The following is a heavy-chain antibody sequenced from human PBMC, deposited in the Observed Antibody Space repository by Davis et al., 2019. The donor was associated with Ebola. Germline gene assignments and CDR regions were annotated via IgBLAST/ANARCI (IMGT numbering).Heavy chain of an antibody. V-gene: IGHV1-69*06. CDR3: ARSVDIVATIGYYYGMDV. Sequence: AASVKVSCKASGGTFSSYAISWVRQAPGQGLEWMGGIIPIFGTANYAQKFQGRVTITADKSTSTAYMELSSLRSEDTAVYYCARSVDIVATIGYYYGMDVWGQGTTVTVSS. J-gene: IGHJ6*02. CDR1: GGTFSSYA. CDR2: IIPIFGTA. D-gene: IGHD5-12*01.